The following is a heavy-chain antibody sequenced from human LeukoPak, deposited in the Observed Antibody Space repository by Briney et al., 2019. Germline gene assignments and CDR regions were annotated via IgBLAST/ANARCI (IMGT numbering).Heavy chain of an antibody. V-gene: IGHV3-23*01. Sequence: GGSLRLSCAASGFTFSSYAMSWVRQAPGKGLEWISAISGSGGSTYYADSVKGRFTISRDNSKNTLYLQMNSLRAEDTAVYYCAKDVAYGDYGGDYYYGMDVWGQGTTVTVSS. D-gene: IGHD4-17*01. CDR2: ISGSGGST. J-gene: IGHJ6*02. CDR1: GFTFSSYA. CDR3: AKDVAYGDYGGDYYYGMDV.